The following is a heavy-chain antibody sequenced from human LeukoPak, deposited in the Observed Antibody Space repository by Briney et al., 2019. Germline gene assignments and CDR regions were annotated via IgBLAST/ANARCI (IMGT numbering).Heavy chain of an antibody. Sequence: TGRSLRLSCAASGFTFDDYAMHWVRQAPGKGLEWVSGISWNSGSIGYADSVKGRFTISRDNAKNSLYLQMNSLRAEDTALYYCAKDYEMLAAAGSNWYFDLWGRGTLVTVSS. J-gene: IGHJ2*01. CDR3: AKDYEMLAAAGSNWYFDL. D-gene: IGHD6-13*01. CDR1: GFTFDDYA. V-gene: IGHV3-9*01. CDR2: ISWNSGSI.